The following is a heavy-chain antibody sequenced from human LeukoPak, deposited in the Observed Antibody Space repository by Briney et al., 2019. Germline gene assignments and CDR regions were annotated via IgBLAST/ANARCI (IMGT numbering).Heavy chain of an antibody. D-gene: IGHD3-22*01. Sequence: ASVKVSCKASGYTFTSYDINWVRQATGQGLEWMGWMNPNSGNTGYAQKFQGRVTMTRNTSMSTAYMELSSLRSEDTAVYYCARGSDSSGYYGPPFDYWGQGTLVTVSS. CDR3: ARGSDSSGYYGPPFDY. J-gene: IGHJ4*02. CDR2: MNPNSGNT. V-gene: IGHV1-8*01. CDR1: GYTFTSYD.